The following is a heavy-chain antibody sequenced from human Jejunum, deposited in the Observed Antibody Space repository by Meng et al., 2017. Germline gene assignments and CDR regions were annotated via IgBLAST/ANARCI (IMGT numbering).Heavy chain of an antibody. J-gene: IGHJ4*02. D-gene: IGHD4-11*01. CDR1: GFSVDIYA. V-gene: IGHV3-23*01. CDR2: IVGGGDTT. CDR3: ATFDDYSYPQAI. Sequence: GGSLRLSCAASGFSVDIYAMSWVRQAPGAGLEWVSGIVGGGDTTYHEDSVQGRFTISRENSKNTLYLQINSLRIEDTAVYYCATFDDYSYPQAIWGQGTLVTVSS.